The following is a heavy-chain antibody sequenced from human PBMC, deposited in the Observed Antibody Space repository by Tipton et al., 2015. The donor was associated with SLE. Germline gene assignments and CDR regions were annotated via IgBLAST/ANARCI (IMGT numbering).Heavy chain of an antibody. J-gene: IGHJ6*02. D-gene: IGHD3-3*01. V-gene: IGHV4-61*09. CDR2: IYTSGSA. CDR1: GGSISSGSYY. Sequence: TLSLTCTVSGGSISSGSYYWSWIRQPAGKGLEWIGHIYTSGSANYNPSLPSRVTISVDTSKNQFSLKLNSVTATDTAVYYCARGSVTIFGVAYYYYGLDVWGQGTTVTVSS. CDR3: ARGSVTIFGVAYYYYGLDV.